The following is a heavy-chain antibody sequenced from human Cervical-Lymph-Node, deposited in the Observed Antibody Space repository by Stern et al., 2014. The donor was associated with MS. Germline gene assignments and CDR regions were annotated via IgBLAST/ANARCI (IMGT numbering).Heavy chain of an antibody. CDR2: INPSGGSP. Sequence: QMQLVQSGADVKKPGASMKVSCKASGNTFTTYYLHWVRQATGQGLEWLGVINPSGGSPTYAQKFQGRVTMTRDTSTSTVYMELSGLRSEDTAVYYCARDRGVTSYYYYGLDVWGQGTTVIVSS. V-gene: IGHV1-46*01. CDR1: GNTFTTYY. J-gene: IGHJ6*02. CDR3: ARDRGVTSYYYYGLDV. D-gene: IGHD4-17*01.